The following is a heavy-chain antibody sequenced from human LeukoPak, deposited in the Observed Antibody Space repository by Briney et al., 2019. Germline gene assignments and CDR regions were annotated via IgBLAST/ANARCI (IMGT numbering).Heavy chain of an antibody. J-gene: IGHJ4*02. CDR1: GGTFSSYA. Sequence: SVKVSCKAYGGTFSSYAISLVRQAPGQGLEWMGRIIPILGIANYAQKFQGRVTITADKSTSTAYMELSSLRSEDTAVYYCAIRYGSGSHYNDYWGQGTLVTVSS. V-gene: IGHV1-69*04. CDR2: IIPILGIA. CDR3: AIRYGSGSHYNDY. D-gene: IGHD3-10*01.